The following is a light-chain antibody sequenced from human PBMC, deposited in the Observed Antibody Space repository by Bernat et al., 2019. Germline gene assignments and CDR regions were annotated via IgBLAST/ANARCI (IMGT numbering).Light chain of an antibody. CDR2: DVR. CDR1: SSDVGAYNY. CDR3: SSYTSRRTLV. Sequence: QSALTQPASVSGSPGQSITISCTGTSSDVGAYNYVSWYQQHPGRAPQLMIYDVRDRPSGISNRFSGSQSGNTASLTISGLLAEDEADYSCSSYTSRRTLVFGGGTRLPVL. J-gene: IGLJ3*02. V-gene: IGLV2-14*03.